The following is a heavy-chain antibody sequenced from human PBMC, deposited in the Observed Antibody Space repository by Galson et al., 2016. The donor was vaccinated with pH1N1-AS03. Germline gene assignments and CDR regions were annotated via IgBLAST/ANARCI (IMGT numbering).Heavy chain of an antibody. CDR1: GFTINNNY. Sequence: SLRLSCAASGFTINNNYMSWVRQAPGKELEWVSVIYGGGDTFYADSVKGRFTISRDKSKNTVYLQMNSLRVEDTAVYYCAREPWGSTQGEYWGQGTLVTVSS. CDR3: AREPWGSTQGEY. CDR2: IYGGGDT. J-gene: IGHJ4*02. D-gene: IGHD3-16*01. V-gene: IGHV3-53*01.